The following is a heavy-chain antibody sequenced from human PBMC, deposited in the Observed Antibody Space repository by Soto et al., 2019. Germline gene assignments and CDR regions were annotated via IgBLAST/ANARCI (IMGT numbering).Heavy chain of an antibody. CDR3: ARGRYGDY. CDR2: ISAHNGNT. Sequence: QFHLVQSGAGVKKPGASVKVSCKGSGYDFTTYGITWVRQAPGQGLEWMAWISAHNGNTDYAQKLQGRVTVTRDTSTSTAYMELRSLRSDDTAVYYCARGRYGDYWGQGALVTVSS. CDR1: GYDFTTYG. D-gene: IGHD1-1*01. J-gene: IGHJ4*02. V-gene: IGHV1-18*01.